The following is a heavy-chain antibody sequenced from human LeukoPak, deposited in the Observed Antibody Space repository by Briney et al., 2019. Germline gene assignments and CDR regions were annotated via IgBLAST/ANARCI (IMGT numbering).Heavy chain of an antibody. CDR3: ARAIRGRMIVVPVDTRFDP. CDR1: GGSISSSNW. CDR2: MYHGGST. Sequence: SGTLSLTCAVSGGSISSSNWWSWVRQPPGKGLEWIGSMYHGGSTYYNPSLKSRVTISVDTSKNQFSLKLSSVTAADTAVYYCARAIRGRMIVVPVDTRFDPWGQGTLVTVSS. V-gene: IGHV4-4*02. D-gene: IGHD3-22*01. J-gene: IGHJ5*02.